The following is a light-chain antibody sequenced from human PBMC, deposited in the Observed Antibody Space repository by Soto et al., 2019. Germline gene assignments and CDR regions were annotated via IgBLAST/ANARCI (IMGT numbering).Light chain of an antibody. V-gene: IGKV3-20*01. CDR2: GAS. CDR1: QRVTNSY. Sequence: EIVLTQSPGTLSLSPGERVTLSCRASQRVTNSYLAWYQQKPGQAPRLLIYGASSRATGIPDRFSGGGSGTDFTLTISRLEPEDFAVYNCQQYGSSPLTFGQGTKVEI. J-gene: IGKJ1*01. CDR3: QQYGSSPLT.